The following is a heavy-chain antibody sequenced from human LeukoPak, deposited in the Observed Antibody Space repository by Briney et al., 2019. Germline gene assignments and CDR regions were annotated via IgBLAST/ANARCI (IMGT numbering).Heavy chain of an antibody. V-gene: IGHV4-30-4*08. CDR1: GGSISSGDSY. D-gene: IGHD2/OR15-2a*01. CDR3: ARGNNPYYFDY. J-gene: IGHJ4*02. Sequence: SETLSLTCTVSGGSISSGDSYWSWIRQPPGKGLEWIGYIYYSGSSFYNPSLKSRVTISVDTSKNHVSLNLSSVTAADTAVYYCARGNNPYYFDYWGQGTLVTVSS. CDR2: IYYSGSS.